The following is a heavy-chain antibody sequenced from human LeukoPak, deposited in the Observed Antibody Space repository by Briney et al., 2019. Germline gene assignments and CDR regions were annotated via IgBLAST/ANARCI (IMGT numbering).Heavy chain of an antibody. CDR1: GGTFHSAA. CDR2: IIPLFGTA. D-gene: IGHD3-3*01. J-gene: IGHJ4*02. CDR3: ARPQTGLRLLSLTE. Sequence: SVRVSCKASGGTFHSAAISWVRQAPGQGLEWMGGIIPLFGTANYAQKFQGRVTITAHESTSTAYVEISSLRSEDTAVYYCARPQTGLRLLSLTEWGQGTLVTVSS. V-gene: IGHV1-69*01.